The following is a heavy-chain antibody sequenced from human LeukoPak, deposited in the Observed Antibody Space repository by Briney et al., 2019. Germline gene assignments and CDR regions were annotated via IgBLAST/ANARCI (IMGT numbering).Heavy chain of an antibody. CDR3: ARDYGGSSPFDY. CDR1: GFTFSSYE. V-gene: IGHV3-48*03. D-gene: IGHD4-23*01. Sequence: GGSLRLSCAASGFTFSSYEMHWVRQAPGQGLEWVSYISTSGSTIYYADSVKGRFTISRDNAKNSLYLQMNSLRAEDTAVYYCARDYGGSSPFDYWGQGTLVTVSS. CDR2: ISTSGSTI. J-gene: IGHJ4*02.